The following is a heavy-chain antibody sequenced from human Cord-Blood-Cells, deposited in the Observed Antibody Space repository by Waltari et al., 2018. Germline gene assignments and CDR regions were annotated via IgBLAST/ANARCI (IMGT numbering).Heavy chain of an antibody. V-gene: IGHV4-34*01. CDR2: INHSGIT. D-gene: IGHD3-22*01. Sequence: QVQLQQWGAGLLKPSETLSLTCAVYGGSFSGYYWSWIRQPPGKGLEWIGEINHSGITNYNPSRKSRVTISVDTSKNQFSLKLSSVTAADTAVYYCAREGGRNYYDSSGYYYYYGMDVWGQGTTVTVSS. CDR3: AREGGRNYYDSSGYYYYYGMDV. CDR1: GGSFSGYY. J-gene: IGHJ6*02.